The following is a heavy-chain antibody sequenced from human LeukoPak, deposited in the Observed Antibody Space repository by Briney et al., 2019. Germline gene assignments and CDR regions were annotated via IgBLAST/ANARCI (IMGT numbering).Heavy chain of an antibody. Sequence: NASETLSLTCTVSGGSISSGDYYWSWIRQPPGKGPEWIGYIYYSGSTYYNPSLKSRVTISVDTSKNQFSLKLSSVTAADTAVYYCARELYSGSYGAAGLYYFDYWGQGTLVTVSS. V-gene: IGHV4-30-4*01. D-gene: IGHD1-26*01. J-gene: IGHJ4*02. CDR3: ARELYSGSYGAAGLYYFDY. CDR1: GGSISSGDYY. CDR2: IYYSGST.